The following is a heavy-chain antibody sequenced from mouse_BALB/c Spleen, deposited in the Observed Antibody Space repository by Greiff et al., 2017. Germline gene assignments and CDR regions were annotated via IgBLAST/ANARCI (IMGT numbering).Heavy chain of an antibody. D-gene: IGHD2-13*01. Sequence: DVQLVESGGGLVQPGGSLRLSCATSGFTFSDFYMEWVRQPPGKRLEWIAASRNKANDYTTEYSASVKGRFIVSRDTSQSILYLQMNALRAEDTAIYYCARGGVNSRFAYWGQGTLVTVSA. J-gene: IGHJ3*01. CDR2: SRNKANDYTT. V-gene: IGHV7-1*02. CDR1: GFTFSDFY. CDR3: ARGGVNSRFAY.